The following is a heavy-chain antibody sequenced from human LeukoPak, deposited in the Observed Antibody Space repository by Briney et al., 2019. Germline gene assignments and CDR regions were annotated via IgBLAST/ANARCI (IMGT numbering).Heavy chain of an antibody. D-gene: IGHD2-15*01. CDR2: IYPGDSDT. V-gene: IGHV5-51*01. J-gene: IGHJ4*02. CDR3: ARRLVGFDY. Sequence: GESLKISCKGSGXSFSSYWIAWVRQMPGKGLEWMGIIYPGDSDTKYSPSFQGQVTFSADNSINTAYLQWNSLKASDSAMYYCARRLVGFDYWGQGTLVTVSS. CDR1: GXSFSSYW.